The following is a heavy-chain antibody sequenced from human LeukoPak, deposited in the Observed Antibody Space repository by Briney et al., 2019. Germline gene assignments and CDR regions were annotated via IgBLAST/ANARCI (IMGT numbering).Heavy chain of an antibody. CDR3: ARPHGSSGDYDAFDI. V-gene: IGHV3-53*01. CDR1: GFNVSSNY. Sequence: GGSLRLSCAASGFNVSSNYMSWVRQAPGKGLEWVSVIYSGGSTYYADSVKGRFTISRDNSKNTLYLQMNSLRAEDTAVYYCARPHGSSGDYDAFDIWGQGTMVTVSS. CDR2: IYSGGST. D-gene: IGHD1-26*01. J-gene: IGHJ3*02.